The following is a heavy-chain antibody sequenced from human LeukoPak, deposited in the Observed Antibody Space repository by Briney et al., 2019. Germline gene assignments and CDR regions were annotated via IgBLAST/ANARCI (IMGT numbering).Heavy chain of an antibody. CDR1: GYTFTGYY. D-gene: IGHD5-12*01. CDR3: ARGYSGYDYFFY. CDR2: ISAYNGNT. V-gene: IGHV1-18*04. Sequence: ASVKVSCKASGYTFTGYYMHWVRQAPGQGLEWMGWISAYNGNTNYAQKLQGRVTMTTDTSTSTAYMELRSLRSDDTAVYYCARGYSGYDYFFYWGQGTLVTVSS. J-gene: IGHJ4*02.